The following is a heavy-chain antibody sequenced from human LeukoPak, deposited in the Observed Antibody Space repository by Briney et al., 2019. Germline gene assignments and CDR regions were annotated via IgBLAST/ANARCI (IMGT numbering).Heavy chain of an antibody. V-gene: IGHV3-23*01. CDR2: ISGTGGST. J-gene: IGHJ6*02. CDR1: GFTFSPYA. Sequence: GGSLRLSCAASGFTFSPYAMTWVRQAPGKGLESVSVISGTGGSTYYADSVKGRFTISRDNSKNTLHLQMNSLRAEDTAVYYCARDLLATSYYGMDVWGQGTTVTVSS. CDR3: ARDLLATSYYGMDV. D-gene: IGHD5-24*01.